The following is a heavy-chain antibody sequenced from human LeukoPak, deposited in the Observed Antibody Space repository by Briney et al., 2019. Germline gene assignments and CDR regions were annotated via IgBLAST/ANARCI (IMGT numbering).Heavy chain of an antibody. Sequence: SETLSLTCAVYGGSFSGYYWSWIRQPPGKGLEWVGEINHSGSTNYNPSLKSRVTISVDTSKNQFSLKLSSVTAADTAVYYCARDSSSWFIDYWGQGTLVTVSS. D-gene: IGHD6-13*01. CDR2: INHSGST. CDR1: GGSFSGYY. J-gene: IGHJ4*02. V-gene: IGHV4-34*01. CDR3: ARDSSSWFIDY.